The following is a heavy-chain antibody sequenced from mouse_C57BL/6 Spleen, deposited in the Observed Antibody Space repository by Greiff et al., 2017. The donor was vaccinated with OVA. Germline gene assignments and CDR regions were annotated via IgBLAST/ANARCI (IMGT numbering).Heavy chain of an antibody. J-gene: IGHJ4*01. D-gene: IGHD2-4*01. V-gene: IGHV5-12*01. Sequence: EVKLMESGGGLVKPGGSLKLSCEASGFTFSDYYMYWVGKTPEKRLEWVAYISNGGGSTYYQDTVKGRFTISRDNAKNTLYLQMSRLKSEDTAMYYCARRAYDYDVDYAMDYWGQGTSVTVSS. CDR1: GFTFSDYY. CDR2: ISNGGGST. CDR3: ARRAYDYDVDYAMDY.